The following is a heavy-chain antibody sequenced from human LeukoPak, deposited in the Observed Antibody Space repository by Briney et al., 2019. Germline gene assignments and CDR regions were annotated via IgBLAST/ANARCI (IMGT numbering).Heavy chain of an antibody. CDR1: GGSFSGYY. CDR2: INHSGST. J-gene: IGHJ4*02. D-gene: IGHD3-22*01. V-gene: IGHV4-34*01. CDR3: ARVSVYYYDSSGYPLDY. Sequence: SETLSLTCAVYGGSFSGYYWSWIRQPPGKGLEWIGEINHSGSTNYNPSLKSRVTISVDTSKNQFSLKLSSVTAADTAVYYCARVSVYYYDSSGYPLDYWGQGTLVTVSS.